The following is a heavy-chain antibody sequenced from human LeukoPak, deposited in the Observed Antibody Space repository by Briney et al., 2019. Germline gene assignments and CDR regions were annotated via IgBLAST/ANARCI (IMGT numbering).Heavy chain of an antibody. J-gene: IGHJ4*02. CDR1: GFTFSSYG. V-gene: IGHV3-23*01. Sequence: GGSLRLSCAASGFTFSSYGMSWVRQAPGKGLEWVSAISGSGGSTYYADSVKGRFTISRDNAKNSLYLQMNSLRAEDTAVYYCARGRGGRYFDWLSSTYYFDYWGQGTLVTVSS. CDR2: ISGSGGST. CDR3: ARGRGGRYFDWLSSTYYFDY. D-gene: IGHD3-9*01.